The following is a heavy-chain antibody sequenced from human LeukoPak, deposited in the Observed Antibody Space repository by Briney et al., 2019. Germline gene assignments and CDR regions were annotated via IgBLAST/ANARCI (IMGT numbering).Heavy chain of an antibody. V-gene: IGHV3-21*01. CDR3: ARETEYGSGTPGAFDS. CDR2: ISNSSSYI. D-gene: IGHD3-10*01. CDR1: GFTFSSYS. Sequence: GGSLSLSCAASGFTFSSYSMNWVRQAPGKGLEWFSSISNSSSYIYNAGSVKGRFTTSRDNANNSLYLQMNSLRAEDTAVYYCARETEYGSGTPGAFDSWGQGTMVTVSS. J-gene: IGHJ3*02.